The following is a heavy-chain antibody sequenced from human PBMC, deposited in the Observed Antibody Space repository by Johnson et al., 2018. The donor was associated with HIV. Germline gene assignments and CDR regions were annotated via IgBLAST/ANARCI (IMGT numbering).Heavy chain of an antibody. CDR2: IRYDGSNK. D-gene: IGHD2-2*01. J-gene: IGHJ3*02. CDR1: GFTFSSYG. Sequence: HVQLLESGGGVVQPGRSLRLSCAASGFTFSSYGMPWVRQAPGKGLAWVAFIRYDGSNKYYADSVKGRFTISRDNSKNTLYLQMNSLRAEDTAVYYCAKLLEIYTYQDAFDIWGQGTMVTVSS. V-gene: IGHV3-30*02. CDR3: AKLLEIYTYQDAFDI.